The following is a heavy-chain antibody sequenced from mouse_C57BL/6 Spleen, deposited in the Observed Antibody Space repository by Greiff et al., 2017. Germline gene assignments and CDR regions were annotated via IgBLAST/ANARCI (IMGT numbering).Heavy chain of an antibody. J-gene: IGHJ2*01. V-gene: IGHV1-50*01. CDR1: GYTFTSYW. D-gene: IGHD1-1*01. CDR2: IDPSDSYT. Sequence: QVQLQQPGAELVKPGASVKLSCKASGYTFTSYWMQWVKQRPGQGLEWIGEIDPSDSYTNYNQKFKGKATLTVDTSSSTAYMQLSRLTSEDAAVYYCARETTGYWGQGTTLTVAS. CDR3: ARETTGY.